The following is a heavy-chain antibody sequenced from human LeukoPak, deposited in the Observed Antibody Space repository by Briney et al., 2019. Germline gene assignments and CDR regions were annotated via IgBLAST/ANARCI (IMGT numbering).Heavy chain of an antibody. J-gene: IGHJ5*02. Sequence: PGGSLRLSCAHSRFTFYIYVMNWVRQAPGKGLECVSSISSRSSYIYYADSVKGRFTISRDNAKNTVYLEMNSLSVEDTATYYCIRDFRSADLWGQGTLVTVTS. CDR1: RFTFYIYV. V-gene: IGHV3-21*01. CDR2: ISSRSSYI. CDR3: IRDFRSADL.